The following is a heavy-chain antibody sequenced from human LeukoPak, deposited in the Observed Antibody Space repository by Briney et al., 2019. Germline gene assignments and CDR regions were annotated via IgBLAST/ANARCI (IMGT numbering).Heavy chain of an antibody. Sequence: PGGSLRLSCAASGFTFNYFWMHWVRQVPGKGLVWVSRINSDGSSTSYADSVKGRITISRDNAKKTLYLQMNSLRAEDTAVYYCAKSLYYYDSSGYYWDYWGQGTLVTVSS. J-gene: IGHJ4*02. CDR1: GFTFNYFW. D-gene: IGHD3-22*01. CDR2: INSDGSST. V-gene: IGHV3-74*01. CDR3: AKSLYYYDSSGYYWDY.